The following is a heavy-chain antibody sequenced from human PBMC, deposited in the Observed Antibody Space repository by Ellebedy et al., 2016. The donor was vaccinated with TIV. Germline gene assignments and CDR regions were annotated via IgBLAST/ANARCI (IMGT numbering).Heavy chain of an antibody. CDR2: IRQEGDEI. D-gene: IGHD4-17*01. J-gene: IGHJ5*02. CDR3: ARRASYGDYAVQVNPWFDP. V-gene: IGHV3-7*01. Sequence: GESLKISCXASGFNFRSYWMTXXXXXXGKGLEWVAKIRQEGDEIYYVESVKGRFTISRDNAKNSLFLQMNSLRVEDTAVYYCARRASYGDYAVQVNPWFDPWGQGTLVTVSS. CDR1: GFNFRSYW.